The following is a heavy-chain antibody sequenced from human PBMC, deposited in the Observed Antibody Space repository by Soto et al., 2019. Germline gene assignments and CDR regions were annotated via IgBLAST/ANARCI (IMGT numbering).Heavy chain of an antibody. Sequence: SQTLSLTCAISGDSVSSTSTAWSWIRQSPSRGLEWLGRTYYRSKWYSDYAVSVKSRITINPDTSKNQFSLQLNSVTPDDTAVYYCARGSYYSGWVWGQGTLVTVSS. CDR1: GDSVSSTSTA. D-gene: IGHD6-19*01. J-gene: IGHJ4*02. V-gene: IGHV6-1*01. CDR2: TYYRSKWYS. CDR3: ARGSYYSGWV.